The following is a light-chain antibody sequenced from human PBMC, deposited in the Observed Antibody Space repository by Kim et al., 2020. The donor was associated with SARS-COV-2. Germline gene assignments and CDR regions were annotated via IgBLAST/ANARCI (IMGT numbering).Light chain of an antibody. V-gene: IGKV3-20*01. CDR1: QSVSSTY. CDR2: GAS. J-gene: IGKJ2*01. Sequence: LSTGERATPASRASQSVSSTYLVWYQQKPGQAPRLLIYGASSRATGIPDRFSGSGSGTDFTLTISRLEPEDFAVYYCQHYGNSPYTFGQGTKLEI. CDR3: QHYGNSPYT.